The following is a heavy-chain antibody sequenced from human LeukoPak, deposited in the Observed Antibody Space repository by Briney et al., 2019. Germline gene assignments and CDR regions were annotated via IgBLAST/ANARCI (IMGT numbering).Heavy chain of an antibody. CDR1: GGSLSSYY. CDR3: AGGATAYYDFWSGYYESPYFDY. D-gene: IGHD3-3*01. CDR2: IYYSGST. J-gene: IGHJ4*02. Sequence: SETLSLTCTVSGGSLSSYYWSWIRQPPGKGLEWIGYIYYSGSTNYNPSLKSRVTISVDTSKNQFSLKLSSVSAADTAVYYCAGGATAYYDFWSGYYESPYFDYWGQGTLVTVSS. V-gene: IGHV4-59*01.